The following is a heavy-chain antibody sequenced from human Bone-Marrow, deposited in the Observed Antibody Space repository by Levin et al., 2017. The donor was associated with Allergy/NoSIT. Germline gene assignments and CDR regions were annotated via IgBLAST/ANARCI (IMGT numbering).Heavy chain of an antibody. CDR3: ARDGALDTEGSSFDY. Sequence: GESLKISCAASGFNFRAYAMHWVRQAPGKGLEWLAIISFDGTNKYSADSVKGRFTVSRDNSNNTLHLDMRGLRATDTAVYYCARDGALDTEGSSFDYWGRGTQVTVSS. V-gene: IGHV3-30*04. CDR1: GFNFRAYA. J-gene: IGHJ4*02. D-gene: IGHD1-1*01. CDR2: ISFDGTNK.